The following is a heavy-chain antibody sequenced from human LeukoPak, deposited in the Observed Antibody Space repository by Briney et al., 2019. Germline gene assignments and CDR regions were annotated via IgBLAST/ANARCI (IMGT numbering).Heavy chain of an antibody. V-gene: IGHV1-3*03. Sequence: ASVKVSCKASGYTFTSYYMHWVRQAPGQGLEWMGWINAGNGNTKYSQEFQGRVTITRDTSASTAYMGLSSLRSEDMAVYYCAREGLRSIAARRGTRDYMDVWGKGTTVIVSS. D-gene: IGHD6-6*01. J-gene: IGHJ6*03. CDR1: GYTFTSYY. CDR3: AREGLRSIAARRGTRDYMDV. CDR2: INAGNGNT.